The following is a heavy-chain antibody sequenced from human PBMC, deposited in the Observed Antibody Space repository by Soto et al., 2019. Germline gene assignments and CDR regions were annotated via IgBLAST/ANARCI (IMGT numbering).Heavy chain of an antibody. D-gene: IGHD4-17*01. CDR1: GGSISSYY. J-gene: IGHJ4*02. CDR3: ARTTKVTAYYFDY. CDR2: IYYSGST. V-gene: IGHV4-59*01. Sequence: SETLSLTCTVSGGSISSYYWSWIRQPPGKGLEWIGYIYYSGSTNYNPSLKSRVTISVDTSKNQFSLKLSSVTAADTGMYYCARTTKVTAYYFDYWGQGTLVTVSS.